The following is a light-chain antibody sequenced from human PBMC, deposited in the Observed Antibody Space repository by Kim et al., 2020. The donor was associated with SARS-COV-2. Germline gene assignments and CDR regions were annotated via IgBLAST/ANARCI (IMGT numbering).Light chain of an antibody. CDR2: DAS. V-gene: IGKV3-11*01. Sequence: EIVLTQSPATLSLSPGERATLSCRASQSISNYLAWYQQKPGQAPRLLIYDASNRAPGIPARFSGSGSGTDFTLSISSLQPEDFAVYFCQQRNNWPHLTFGGGTKVEIK. J-gene: IGKJ4*01. CDR1: QSISNY. CDR3: QQRNNWPHLT.